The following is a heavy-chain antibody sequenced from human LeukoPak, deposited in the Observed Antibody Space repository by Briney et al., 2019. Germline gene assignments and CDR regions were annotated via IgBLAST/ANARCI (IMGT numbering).Heavy chain of an antibody. CDR2: IGTAGDT. V-gene: IGHV3-13*01. D-gene: IGHD1-14*01. CDR3: AREGPEDAFDI. J-gene: IGHJ3*02. CDR1: GFTFSSYD. Sequence: PGGSLRLSCAASGFTFSSYDMHWVRQATGKGLEWVSAIGTAGDTYYPGSVKGRFTISRENAKNSLYLRMNSLRAGDTAVYYCAREGPEDAFDIWGQGTMVTVSS.